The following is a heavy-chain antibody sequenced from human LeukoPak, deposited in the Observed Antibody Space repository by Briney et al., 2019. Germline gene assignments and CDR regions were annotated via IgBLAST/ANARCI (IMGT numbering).Heavy chain of an antibody. V-gene: IGHV4-34*01. CDR1: GGSFSGYY. CDR2: INHSGST. D-gene: IGHD5-24*01. Sequence: PSETLSLTCAVYGGSFSGYYWSWIRQPPGKGLEWIGEINHSGSTNYNPSLKSRVTISVDTSKNRFSLKLSSVTAADTAVYYCARGARDGYIVWGQGTLVTVSS. J-gene: IGHJ4*02. CDR3: ARGARDGYIV.